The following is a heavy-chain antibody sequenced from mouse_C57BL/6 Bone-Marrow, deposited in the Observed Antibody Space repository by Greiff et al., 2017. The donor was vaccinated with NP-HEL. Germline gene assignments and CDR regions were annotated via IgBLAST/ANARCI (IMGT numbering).Heavy chain of an antibody. Sequence: QVQLQQSGAELVRPGASVTLSCKASGYTFTDYEMHWVKQTPVHGLEWIGAIDPETGGTSYNQKFKGKAILTADKSSSTAYMELSSLTSEDSAVYYCTRRLLRFAWFAYWGQGTLVTVSA. V-gene: IGHV1-15*01. D-gene: IGHD1-1*01. CDR1: GYTFTDYE. J-gene: IGHJ3*01. CDR3: TRRLLRFAWFAY. CDR2: IDPETGGT.